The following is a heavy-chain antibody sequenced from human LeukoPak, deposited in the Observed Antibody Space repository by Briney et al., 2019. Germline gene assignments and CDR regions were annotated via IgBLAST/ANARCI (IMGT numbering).Heavy chain of an antibody. J-gene: IGHJ3*02. Sequence: SETLSLTCAVYGGSFSSYYWSWIRQPAGKGLEWIGRIYTSGSTNYNPSLKSRVTMSVDTSKNQFSLKLSSVTAADTAVYYCARDRIAVAGTWPADAFDIWGQGTMVTVSS. V-gene: IGHV4-4*07. CDR2: IYTSGST. CDR3: ARDRIAVAGTWPADAFDI. CDR1: GGSFSSYY. D-gene: IGHD6-19*01.